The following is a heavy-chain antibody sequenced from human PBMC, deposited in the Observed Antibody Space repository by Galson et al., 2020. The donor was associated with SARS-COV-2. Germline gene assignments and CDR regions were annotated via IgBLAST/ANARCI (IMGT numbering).Heavy chain of an antibody. Sequence: ASVKVSCKASGYTFTGYYLHWLRQAPGQGLEWMGWINADSGGTKSAQKFQGRVTTTRDTSISTAFMELRRLRSDDTAVYYCARVGPSGLNGMDVWGQGTTVTVSS. CDR3: ARVGPSGLNGMDV. D-gene: IGHD6-19*01. V-gene: IGHV1-2*02. CDR2: INADSGGT. J-gene: IGHJ6*02. CDR1: GYTFTGYY.